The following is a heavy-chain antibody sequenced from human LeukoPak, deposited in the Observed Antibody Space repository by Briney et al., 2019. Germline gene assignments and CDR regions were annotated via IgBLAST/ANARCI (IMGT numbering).Heavy chain of an antibody. D-gene: IGHD3-10*01. Sequence: GGSLRLSCAASGFTFSSYSMNWVRQAPGKGLEWVSSISSSSSYIYYADSVKGRFTISRDNAKNSLYLQMNSLRAEDTAVYYCVRESIRGTRDFDYWGHGTLVTVSS. CDR2: ISSSSSYI. V-gene: IGHV3-21*01. CDR3: VRESIRGTRDFDY. J-gene: IGHJ4*01. CDR1: GFTFSSYS.